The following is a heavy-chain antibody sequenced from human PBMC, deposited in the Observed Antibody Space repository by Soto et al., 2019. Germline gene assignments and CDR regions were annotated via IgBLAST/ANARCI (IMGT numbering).Heavy chain of an antibody. V-gene: IGHV3-43*01. Sequence: PGGSLILSCASSGFTFDDYTMHWVRQAPGKGLEWVSLISWDGGSTYYADSVKGRFTISRDNSKNSLYLQMNSLRTEDTALYYCAKDHLSSSSAMYGTDVWGQGTTVTVSS. CDR2: ISWDGGST. CDR3: AKDHLSSSSAMYGTDV. D-gene: IGHD6-6*01. J-gene: IGHJ6*02. CDR1: GFTFDDYT.